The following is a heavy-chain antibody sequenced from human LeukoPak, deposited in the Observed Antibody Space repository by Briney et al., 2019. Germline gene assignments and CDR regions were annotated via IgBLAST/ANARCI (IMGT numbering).Heavy chain of an antibody. V-gene: IGHV3-9*01. CDR3: AKDVRRGSWSIFDY. J-gene: IGHJ4*02. D-gene: IGHD2-15*01. CDR1: GFTFGDYA. CDR2: ISWNSGSI. Sequence: GGSLRLSCAASGFTFGDYAMHWVRQAPGKGLEWVSGISWNSGSIGYADSVNGRFTISRENAKHSLDLQMNSLRAEDTALYYCAKDVRRGSWSIFDYWGQGTLVT.